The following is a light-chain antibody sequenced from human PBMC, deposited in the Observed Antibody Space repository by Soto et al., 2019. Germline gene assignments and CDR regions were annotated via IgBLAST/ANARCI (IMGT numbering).Light chain of an antibody. CDR1: GGDIGAYNY. CDR3: SSYEGSNNLL. Sequence: QSALTQPASVSGSLGQSITLSCTGSGGDIGAYNYVSWYQQHPGKAPKLIIYGVTHRPSGVSSRFSASKSAYTASLTISALQAEDEADYYCSSYEGSNNLLFGGGTKLTVL. J-gene: IGLJ2*01. V-gene: IGLV2-14*01. CDR2: GVT.